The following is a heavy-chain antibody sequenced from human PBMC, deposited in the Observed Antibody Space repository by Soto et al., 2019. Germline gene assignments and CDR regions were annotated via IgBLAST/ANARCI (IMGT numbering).Heavy chain of an antibody. Sequence: ASVKVSCEACGYTFTSYGISWVRQAPGRGLEWMRWISAYNGNTNYAQKLQGRVTMTTDTSTSTAYMELRSLRSDDTAVYYCARAINPLVRGVIITSDNWFDPWGQGTLVTVSS. D-gene: IGHD3-10*01. CDR3: ARAINPLVRGVIITSDNWFDP. CDR2: ISAYNGNT. J-gene: IGHJ5*02. V-gene: IGHV1-18*01. CDR1: GYTFTSYG.